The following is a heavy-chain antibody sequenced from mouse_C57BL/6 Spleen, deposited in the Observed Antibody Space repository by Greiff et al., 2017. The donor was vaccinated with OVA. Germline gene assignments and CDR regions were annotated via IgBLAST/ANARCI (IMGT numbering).Heavy chain of an antibody. CDR2: IDPSDSET. Sequence: VQLQQPGAELVRPGSSVKLSCKASGYTFTSYWMHWVKQRPIQGLEWIGNIDPSDSETHYNQKFKDKATLTVDKSSSTAYMQLSSLTSEDSAVYYCARYGGYYGSSLYAMDYWGQGTSVTVSS. CDR1: GYTFTSYW. V-gene: IGHV1-52*01. J-gene: IGHJ4*01. CDR3: ARYGGYYGSSLYAMDY. D-gene: IGHD1-1*01.